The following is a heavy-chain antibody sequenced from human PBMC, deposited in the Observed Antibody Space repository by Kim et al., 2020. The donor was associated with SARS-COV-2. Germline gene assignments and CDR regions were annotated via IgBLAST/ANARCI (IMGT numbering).Heavy chain of an antibody. Sequence: VQGRFTISRENSTNTLYLQMNSLGAEDTAVYYCAKDVYSGYDFYYCGMDVWGQGTTVTVSS. V-gene: IGHV3-30*02. D-gene: IGHD5-12*01. J-gene: IGHJ6*02. CDR3: AKDVYSGYDFYYCGMDV.